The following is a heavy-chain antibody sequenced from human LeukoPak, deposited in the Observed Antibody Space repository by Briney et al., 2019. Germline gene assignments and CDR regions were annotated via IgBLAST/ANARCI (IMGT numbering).Heavy chain of an antibody. CDR1: GLTFSSYS. CDR3: AELGITMIGGV. V-gene: IGHV3-48*04. J-gene: IGHJ6*04. Sequence: GGSLRLSCAASGLTFSSYSMNWVRQAPGKGLEWVSYISSSGSTIYYADSVKGRFAISRDNAKNSLYLQMNSLRAEDTAVYYCAELGITMIGGVWGKGTTVTISS. CDR2: ISSSGSTI. D-gene: IGHD3-10*02.